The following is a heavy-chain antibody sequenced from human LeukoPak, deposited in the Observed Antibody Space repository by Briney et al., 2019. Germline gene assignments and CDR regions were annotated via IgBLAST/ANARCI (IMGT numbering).Heavy chain of an antibody. CDR2: IYYGGTT. V-gene: IGHV4-39*01. J-gene: IGHJ4*02. D-gene: IGHD2-21*01. CDR3: ARRGLVVVPL. CDR1: GFSLSSAA. Sequence: PGGSLRLSCAASGFSLSSAAMSWVRQAPGKGLEWVGSIYYGGTTHYNPSLKSRVTVSVDTSKNQFSLSLTSVTAADTAVYYCARRGLVVVPLWGQGTLVTVSS.